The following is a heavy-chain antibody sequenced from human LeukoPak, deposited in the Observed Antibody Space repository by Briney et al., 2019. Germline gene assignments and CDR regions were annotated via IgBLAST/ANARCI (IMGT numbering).Heavy chain of an antibody. V-gene: IGHV4-61*02. Sequence: PSQTLSLTCTVSGGSISSGSYYWSWIRQPAGKGLEWIGRIYTSGSTNYNPSLKSRVTISVDTSKNQFSLKLSSVTAADTAVYYCARGPGIAARPFYYYYYMDVWGKGTTVTVSS. CDR1: GGSISSGSYY. CDR3: ARGPGIAARPFYYYYYMDV. CDR2: IYTSGST. D-gene: IGHD6-6*01. J-gene: IGHJ6*03.